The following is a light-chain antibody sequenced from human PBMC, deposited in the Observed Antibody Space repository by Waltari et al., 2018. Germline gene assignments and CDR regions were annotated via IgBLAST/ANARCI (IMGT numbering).Light chain of an antibody. Sequence: DIQMTQSPSSLSPSVGDRVILTCRASQAISPFLAWFQLKPGKAPKSLIYAASTLQTAVSANFSGSASGTDFTLTISSLQPGDCATYYCQQYSTFPPTFGGGTRVEI. J-gene: IGKJ4*01. CDR1: QAISPF. CDR2: AAS. CDR3: QQYSTFPPT. V-gene: IGKV1-16*02.